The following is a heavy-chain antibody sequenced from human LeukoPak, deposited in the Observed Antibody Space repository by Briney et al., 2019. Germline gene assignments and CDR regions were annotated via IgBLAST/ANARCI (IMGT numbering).Heavy chain of an antibody. Sequence: GGSLRLSCAASGFTLSRYGMHWVRQAPGKGLEWVGVIWYDGSNKYYADFVKGRFTISRDNSKNTVYLQMNSLRAEDTAVYYCAKDREGTTFDNWGQGTLVTVSS. V-gene: IGHV3-30*02. D-gene: IGHD1-7*01. CDR3: AKDREGTTFDN. CDR2: IWYDGSNK. J-gene: IGHJ4*02. CDR1: GFTLSRYG.